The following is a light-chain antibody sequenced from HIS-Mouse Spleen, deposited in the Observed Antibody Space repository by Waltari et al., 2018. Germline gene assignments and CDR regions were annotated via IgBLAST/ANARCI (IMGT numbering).Light chain of an antibody. CDR2: DVS. CDR3: SSYTSSSTLGGV. J-gene: IGLJ1*01. V-gene: IGLV2-14*03. Sequence: QSALTQPASVSGSPGQSITISCTGTSSDVGGYNYGSWYQQHQCKAPKLMIYDVSNRPSGVSNRFSGSKSGNTASLTISGLQAEDEADYYCSSYTSSSTLGGVFGTGTKVTVL. CDR1: SSDVGGYNY.